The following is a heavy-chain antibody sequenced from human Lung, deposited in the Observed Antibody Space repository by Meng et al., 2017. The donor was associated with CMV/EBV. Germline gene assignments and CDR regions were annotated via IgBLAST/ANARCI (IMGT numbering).Heavy chain of an antibody. CDR2: IIWNGASA. V-gene: IGHV3-20*04. J-gene: IGHJ4*02. CDR3: ARDRGSSEYYLDC. D-gene: IGHD1-26*01. CDR1: GFTFDDYG. Sequence: RISCAASGFTFDDYGMSWVRQVPGKGLEWVSGIIWNGASASYADSVKGRFTISRDNAKNSLYLQMNSLRAEDTALYYCARDRGSSEYYLDCLRQGTLVTVSS.